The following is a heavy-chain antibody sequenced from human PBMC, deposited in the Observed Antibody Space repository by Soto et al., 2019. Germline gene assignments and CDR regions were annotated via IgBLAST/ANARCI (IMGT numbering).Heavy chain of an antibody. Sequence: PGGSLRLSCAASAFTFGGSAMHWVRQASGKGLEWVGRIRSKAHSYATAYAASVKGRFTISRDDSKNTAYLQMNSLKTEDTAVFYCTMYYYGSGSPENWFDPWGQGTLVTVSS. CDR1: AFTFGGSA. V-gene: IGHV3-73*01. CDR2: IRSKAHSYAT. J-gene: IGHJ5*02. CDR3: TMYYYGSGSPENWFDP. D-gene: IGHD3-10*01.